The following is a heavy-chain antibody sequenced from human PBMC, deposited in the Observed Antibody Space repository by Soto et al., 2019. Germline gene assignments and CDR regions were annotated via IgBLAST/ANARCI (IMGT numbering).Heavy chain of an antibody. Sequence: TSETLSLTCSVSSASLSSSTYYWSWLRQPPGEGLEWIASIYYGGSTFYNASLKSRVTISIDTSKNQFSLKLNAVTAADTAMYYCARHGYYGSGQRGWFDPWGQGTLVKSPQ. CDR2: IYYGGST. V-gene: IGHV4-39*01. CDR1: SASLSSSTYY. D-gene: IGHD3-10*01. J-gene: IGHJ5*02. CDR3: ARHGYYGSGQRGWFDP.